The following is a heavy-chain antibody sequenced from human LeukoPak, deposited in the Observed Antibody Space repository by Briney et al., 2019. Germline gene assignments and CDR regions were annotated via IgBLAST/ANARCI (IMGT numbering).Heavy chain of an antibody. D-gene: IGHD6-19*01. J-gene: IGHJ4*02. V-gene: IGHV3-66*02. CDR1: GFTVSSNY. Sequence: PGGSLRLSCAASGFTVSSNYMSWVRQAPGKGLEWVSVIYSGGSTYYADSVKGRFTISRDNSKNTLYLQMNSLRAEDTAVYYCARGGIAVASRVFDYWGQGTLVTVSS. CDR3: ARGGIAVASRVFDY. CDR2: IYSGGST.